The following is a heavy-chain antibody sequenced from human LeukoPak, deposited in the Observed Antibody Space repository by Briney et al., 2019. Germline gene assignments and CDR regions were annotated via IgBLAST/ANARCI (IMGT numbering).Heavy chain of an antibody. Sequence: PGGSLRLSCAASGFTFSSYGMHWVRQAPGKGLEWISYITTSGTTLDYADSVKGRFTISRDNAKNSLYLQMDSLRAEDTAVYYCARPYSSGWDNWFDPWGQGALVTVSS. CDR3: ARPYSSGWDNWFDP. CDR1: GFTFSSYG. CDR2: ITTSGTTL. V-gene: IGHV3-48*04. D-gene: IGHD6-19*01. J-gene: IGHJ5*02.